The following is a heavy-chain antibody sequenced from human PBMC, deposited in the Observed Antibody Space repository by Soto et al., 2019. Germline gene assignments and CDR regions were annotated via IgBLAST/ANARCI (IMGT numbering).Heavy chain of an antibody. D-gene: IGHD6-6*01. J-gene: IGHJ6*02. CDR3: AKDRIAARYYYYYYGMDV. CDR1: GFTFSRSA. V-gene: IGHV3-30*04. Sequence: PGGSLRLSCAASGFTFSRSAVHWVRQAPGKGLEWVAVISYDGSNKYYADSVKGRFTISRDNSKNTLYLQMNSLRAEGTAVYYCAKDRIAARYYYYYYGMDVWGQGTTVTVSS. CDR2: ISYDGSNK.